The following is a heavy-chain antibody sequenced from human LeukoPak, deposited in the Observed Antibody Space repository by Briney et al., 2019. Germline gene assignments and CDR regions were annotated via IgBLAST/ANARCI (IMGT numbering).Heavy chain of an antibody. CDR3: AKDQYSYGPTDY. D-gene: IGHD5-18*01. Sequence: GGSLRLSCAASGFTFSSYAMSGVGQAPGKGLEGVSGISGSGGSTYYADSVKGRFTISRDNSKNTLYLQMNSLRAEDTAVYYCAKDQYSYGPTDYWGQGTLVTVSS. J-gene: IGHJ4*02. V-gene: IGHV3-23*01. CDR1: GFTFSSYA. CDR2: ISGSGGST.